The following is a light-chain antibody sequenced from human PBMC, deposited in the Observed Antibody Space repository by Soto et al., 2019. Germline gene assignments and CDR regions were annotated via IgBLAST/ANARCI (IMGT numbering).Light chain of an antibody. CDR2: SAS. Sequence: DLQMTQSPSSLSASVGDRVTITCRASQDIGPYLAWYQQKSGRVPELLIYSASTLQSGVPSRFSGSGSGADFSLTISCLQPEDAATYYCQKYDSGPLTFGGGTKVEI. J-gene: IGKJ4*01. V-gene: IGKV1-27*01. CDR1: QDIGPY. CDR3: QKYDSGPLT.